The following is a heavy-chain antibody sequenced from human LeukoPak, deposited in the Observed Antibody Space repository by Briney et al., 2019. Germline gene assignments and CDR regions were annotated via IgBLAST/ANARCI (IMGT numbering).Heavy chain of an antibody. D-gene: IGHD2-21*02. V-gene: IGHV1-24*01. Sequence: ASVKVSCKVSGYTLTELSMHWVRQAPGKGLEWMGGFDPEDGETIYAQKFQGRVTMTEDTSTDTAYMELSSLRSEDTAVYYCATRFGLYCGGDCYRAFDIWGQGTMVTVSS. CDR3: ATRFGLYCGGDCYRAFDI. CDR2: FDPEDGET. CDR1: GYTLTELS. J-gene: IGHJ3*02.